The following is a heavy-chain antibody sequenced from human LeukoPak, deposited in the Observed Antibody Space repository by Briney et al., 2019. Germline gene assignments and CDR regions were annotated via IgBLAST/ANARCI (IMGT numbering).Heavy chain of an antibody. CDR1: GLAFSCCA. CDR2: ISGSGGST. V-gene: IGHV3-23*01. D-gene: IGHD4-17*01. CDR3: ATRPPTTVTSSYSDY. J-gene: IGHJ4*02. Sequence: PGGSLRLSCAASGLAFSCCAMSWVRQAPGKGLEWVSAISGSGGSTYYADSVKGRFTISRDNSKNTLYLQMNSLRAEDTAVYYCATRPPTTVTSSYSDYWGQGTLVTVSS.